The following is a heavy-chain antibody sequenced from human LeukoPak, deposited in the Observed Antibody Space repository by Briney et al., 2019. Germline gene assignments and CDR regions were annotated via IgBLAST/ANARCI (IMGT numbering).Heavy chain of an antibody. D-gene: IGHD3-3*01. V-gene: IGHV4-4*07. Sequence: SEALSLTCTVSGGSISSYYWSWIRQPAGKGLEWIGRIYTSGSTNYNPSLKSRVTMSVDTSKNQFSLKLSSVTAADTAVYYRAREEDTIFGVVWGYFQHWGQGTLVTVSS. CDR2: IYTSGST. J-gene: IGHJ1*01. CDR3: AREEDTIFGVVWGYFQH. CDR1: GGSISSYY.